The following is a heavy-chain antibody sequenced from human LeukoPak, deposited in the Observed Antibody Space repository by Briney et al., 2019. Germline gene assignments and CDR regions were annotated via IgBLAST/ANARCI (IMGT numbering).Heavy chain of an antibody. V-gene: IGHV3-11*04. J-gene: IGHJ4*02. Sequence: PGGSLRLSCAASGFTFSDYYMSWIRQAPGKGLEWVSYISSIGSTIYYADSVKGRFTISRDNAKNSLYLQMNSLRAEDTAVCYCARDSGSYYTDPFDYWGQGTLVTVSS. D-gene: IGHD1-26*01. CDR1: GFTFSDYY. CDR3: ARDSGSYYTDPFDY. CDR2: ISSIGSTI.